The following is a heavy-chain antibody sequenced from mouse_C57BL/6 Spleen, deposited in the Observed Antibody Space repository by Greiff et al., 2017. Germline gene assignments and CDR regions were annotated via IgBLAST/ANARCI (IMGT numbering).Heavy chain of an antibody. D-gene: IGHD1-1*01. V-gene: IGHV1-59*01. Sequence: VQLQQPGAELVRPGTSVKLSCKASGYTFTSYWMHWVKQRPGQGLEWIGVIDPSDSYTNYNQKFKGKATLTVDTSSSTAYMQLSSLTSEDSAVYYCARGFITTLYFDYWGQGTTLTVSS. J-gene: IGHJ2*01. CDR1: GYTFTSYW. CDR3: ARGFITTLYFDY. CDR2: IDPSDSYT.